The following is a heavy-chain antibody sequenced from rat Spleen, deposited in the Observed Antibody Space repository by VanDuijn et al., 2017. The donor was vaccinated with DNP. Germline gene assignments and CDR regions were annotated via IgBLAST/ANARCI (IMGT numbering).Heavy chain of an antibody. V-gene: IGHV3-1*01. CDR2: ISYSGST. D-gene: IGHD1-7*01. J-gene: IGHJ2*01. CDR3: ARWTRYFDY. Sequence: VQLQESGSGLVKPSQSLSLTCSVTGYSITSNYWGWIRKFPGNKLEYIGHISYSGSTNYNPSLKSRLSITRDTSKNHFLLHLNSVTTEDTATYYCARWTRYFDYWGQGIMVTVSS. CDR1: GYSITSNY.